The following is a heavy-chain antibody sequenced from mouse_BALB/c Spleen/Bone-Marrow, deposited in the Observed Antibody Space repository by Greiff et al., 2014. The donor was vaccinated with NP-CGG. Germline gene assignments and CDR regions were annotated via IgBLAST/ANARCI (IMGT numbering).Heavy chain of an antibody. Sequence: DVKLQESGGGLVQPGGSLKLSCAASGFTFSSYGMSWVRQTPDKRLELVATINTNGGNTYHPDSVKGRFTISRDNAKNTLYLQMSSLKSEDTAMYYCARGLDYWGQGTTLTVSS. CDR3: ARGLDY. CDR2: INTNGGNT. V-gene: IGHV5-6-3*01. CDR1: GFTFSSYG. J-gene: IGHJ2*01.